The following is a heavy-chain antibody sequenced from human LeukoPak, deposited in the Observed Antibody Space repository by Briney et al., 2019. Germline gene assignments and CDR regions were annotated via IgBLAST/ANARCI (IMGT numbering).Heavy chain of an antibody. Sequence: GGSLRLSCAASGFTFSHYLMHWVRQAPGKGLVWVSRINSDESNSNSYADSVKGRFIISRDNAKNTLYLQMNSLRAEDTAVYFCGRGGNGIDIWGQGTTLIVSS. V-gene: IGHV3-74*01. J-gene: IGHJ3*02. CDR2: INSDESNS. D-gene: IGHD2-8*01. CDR1: GFTFSHYL. CDR3: GRGGNGIDI.